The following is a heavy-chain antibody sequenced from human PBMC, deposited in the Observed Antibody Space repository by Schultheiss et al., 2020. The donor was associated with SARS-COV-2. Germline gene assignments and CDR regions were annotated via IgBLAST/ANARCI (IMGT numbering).Heavy chain of an antibody. CDR1: GGSISSSSYY. D-gene: IGHD6-6*01. V-gene: IGHV4-61*02. CDR3: ARGSSWSILLNYYMDV. J-gene: IGHJ6*03. Sequence: SETLSLTCTVSGGSISSSSYYWSWIRQPAGKGLEWIGRIYTSGSTNYNPSLKSRVTISVDTSKNQFSLKLSSVTAADTAVYYCARGSSWSILLNYYMDVWGKGTTVTVSS. CDR2: IYTSGST.